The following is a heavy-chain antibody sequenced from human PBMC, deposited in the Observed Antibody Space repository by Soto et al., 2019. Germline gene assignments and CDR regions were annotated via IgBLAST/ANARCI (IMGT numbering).Heavy chain of an antibody. J-gene: IGHJ6*03. CDR1: GFSLSTSGMC. CDR2: IDWDDDK. CDR3: ARSPEGIRFLEWAQTDYYYYYMDV. V-gene: IGHV2-70*11. D-gene: IGHD3-3*01. Sequence: SGPTLVNPTQTLTLTCTFSGFSLSTSGMCVSWIRQPPGKALEWLARIDWDDDKYYSTSLKTRLTISKDTSKNQVVLTMTNMDPVDTATYYCARSPEGIRFLEWAQTDYYYYYMDVWGNGTTVTVS.